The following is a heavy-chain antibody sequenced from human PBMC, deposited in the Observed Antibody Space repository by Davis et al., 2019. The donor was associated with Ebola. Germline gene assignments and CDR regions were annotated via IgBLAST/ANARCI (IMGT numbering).Heavy chain of an antibody. CDR3: ARGSPNYYDSSGYHDY. V-gene: IGHV4-4*02. Sequence: MPSETLSLTCAVPGGSISSSNWWSWVRQPPGKGLEWIGEIYHSGSTNYNPSLKSRVTISVDKSKNQFSLKLSSVTAADTAVYYCARGSPNYYDSSGYHDYWGQGTLVTVSS. J-gene: IGHJ4*02. CDR1: GGSISSSNW. D-gene: IGHD3-22*01. CDR2: IYHSGST.